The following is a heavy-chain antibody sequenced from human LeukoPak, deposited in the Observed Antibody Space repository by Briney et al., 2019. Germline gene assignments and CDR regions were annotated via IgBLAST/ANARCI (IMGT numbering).Heavy chain of an antibody. CDR2: INPSGGST. Sequence: ASVKVSCKASGYTFTSYYMHWVRQAPGQGLEWMGIINPSGGSTNYAQKFQGRVTMTRDTSTSTVYMELSSLRSEDTAVYYCASTGWFGELSLDYWGQGTLVTVSS. V-gene: IGHV1-46*01. CDR1: GYTFTSYY. CDR3: ASTGWFGELSLDY. D-gene: IGHD3-10*01. J-gene: IGHJ4*02.